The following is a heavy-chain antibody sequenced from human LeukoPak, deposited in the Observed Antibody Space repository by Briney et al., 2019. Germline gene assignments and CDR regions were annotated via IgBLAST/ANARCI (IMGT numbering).Heavy chain of an antibody. CDR1: GFTVRSNY. CDR3: AKVRGYCSSTSCYHAFDI. CDR2: IYSGGTT. D-gene: IGHD2-2*01. J-gene: IGHJ3*02. V-gene: IGHV3-53*05. Sequence: GGSLRLSCAASGFTVRSNYMSWVRQAPGKGLEWVSVIYSGGTTYYADSVKGRFTISRDNSKNTLYLQMNSLRAEDTAVYYCAKVRGYCSSTSCYHAFDIWGQGQRSPSLQ.